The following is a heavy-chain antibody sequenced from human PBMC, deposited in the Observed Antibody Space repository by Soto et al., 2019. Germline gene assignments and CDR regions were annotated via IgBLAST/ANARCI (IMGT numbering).Heavy chain of an antibody. J-gene: IGHJ4*02. CDR3: ARDKDLQPTVWGF. CDR1: GDSMATGGHY. D-gene: IGHD3-16*01. CDR2: VYYSGAT. V-gene: IGHV4-31*03. Sequence: LSLTCTVSGDSMATGGHYYNWIRQVPGKGLEWIGYVYYSGATHYTPSLRARATISRDTSKNQFSLRLISVTAADTALYYCARDKDLQPTVWGFWGQGIQVTVSS.